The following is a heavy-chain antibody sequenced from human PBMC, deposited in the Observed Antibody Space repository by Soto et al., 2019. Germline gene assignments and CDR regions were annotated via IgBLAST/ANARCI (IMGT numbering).Heavy chain of an antibody. J-gene: IGHJ6*03. D-gene: IGHD2-2*01. Sequence: SETLSLTCAVYGGSLSGYYWRWIRQPPGKGLEWIGEINHSGSTNYNPSLKSRVTISVDTSKNQFSLKLSSVTAADTAVYYCARGRRDIVVVPAATGHYYYYYYMDVWGKGTTVTVS. CDR3: ARGRRDIVVVPAATGHYYYYYYMDV. V-gene: IGHV4-34*01. CDR2: INHSGST. CDR1: GGSLSGYY.